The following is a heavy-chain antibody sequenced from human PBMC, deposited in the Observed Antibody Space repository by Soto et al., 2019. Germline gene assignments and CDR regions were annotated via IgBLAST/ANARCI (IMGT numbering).Heavy chain of an antibody. D-gene: IGHD3-22*01. V-gene: IGHV1-3*01. J-gene: IGHJ4*02. CDR1: GYTFTSYA. Sequence: ASVKVSCKASGYTFTSYAMHWVRQAPGQRLEWMGWINAGNGNTKYSQKFQGRVTITRDTSASTAYMELSSLRSEDTAVYYCARDLYYYDSSGPRVFFDYWGQGTLVTVSS. CDR3: ARDLYYYDSSGPRVFFDY. CDR2: INAGNGNT.